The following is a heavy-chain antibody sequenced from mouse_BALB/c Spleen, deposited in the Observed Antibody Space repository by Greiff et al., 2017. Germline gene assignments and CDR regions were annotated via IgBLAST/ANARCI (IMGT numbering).Heavy chain of an antibody. CDR3: ARRVITTVVESFDV. J-gene: IGHJ1*01. D-gene: IGHD1-1*01. CDR2: INPSTGYT. Sequence: VKLVESGAELAKPGASVKMSCKASGYTFTSYWMHWVKQRPGQGLEWIGYINPSTGYTEYNQKFKDKATLTADKSSSTAYMQLSSLTSEDSAVYYCARRVITTVVESFDVWGAGTTVTVSS. V-gene: IGHV1-7*01. CDR1: GYTFTSYW.